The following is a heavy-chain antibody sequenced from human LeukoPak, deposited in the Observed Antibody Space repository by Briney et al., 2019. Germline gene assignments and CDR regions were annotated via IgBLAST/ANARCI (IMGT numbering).Heavy chain of an antibody. V-gene: IGHV3-7*01. Sequence: PGGSLRLSCAASGFTLSSYWMSWVRQAPGKGLEWVANIKQDGSEKYYVDSVKGRFTISRDNAKNSLYLQMNSLRAEDTAVYYCARGTRTPFDYWGQGTLVTVSS. CDR1: GFTLSSYW. D-gene: IGHD1-1*01. J-gene: IGHJ4*02. CDR3: ARGTRTPFDY. CDR2: IKQDGSEK.